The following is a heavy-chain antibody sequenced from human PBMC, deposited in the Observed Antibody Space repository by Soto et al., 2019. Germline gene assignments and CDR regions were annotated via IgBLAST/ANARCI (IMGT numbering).Heavy chain of an antibody. Sequence: SETLSLTCAVSGGSISTSNWWSWVRQPPGKGLEWIGYIYYTGSIYYNPSLKSRLTISVDMSKNQFSLNLSSVTAADTAIYYCARDGGYSDYDWGQGTLVTVSS. CDR2: IYYTGSI. CDR1: GGSISTSNW. J-gene: IGHJ4*02. CDR3: ARDGGYSDYD. D-gene: IGHD5-12*01. V-gene: IGHV4-4*02.